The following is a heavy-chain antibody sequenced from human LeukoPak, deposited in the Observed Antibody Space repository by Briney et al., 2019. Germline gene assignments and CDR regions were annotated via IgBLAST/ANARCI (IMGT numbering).Heavy chain of an antibody. D-gene: IGHD3-22*01. CDR2: IYPGDSDT. CDR1: GYSFTSYW. Sequence: GESLKISCKGSGYSFTSYWIGWVRQMPGKGLEWMGIIYPGDSDTRYSPSFQGQVTISADKSISTAYLQWSSLKASDTAMYYCARQRSYYDSSGYTHPPDYWGQGTLVTVSS. J-gene: IGHJ4*02. CDR3: ARQRSYYDSSGYTHPPDY. V-gene: IGHV5-51*01.